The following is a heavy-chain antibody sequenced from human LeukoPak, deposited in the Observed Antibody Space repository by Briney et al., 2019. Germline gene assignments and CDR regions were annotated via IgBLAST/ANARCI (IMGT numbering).Heavy chain of an antibody. Sequence: PGESLRLSCAASGFTFSSYWMHWVRQAPGKGLVWVSRINSDGSSTSYADPVKGRSTISRDNAKTTLYLQMNSLRAEDTAVYYCARDGGYCSSTSCSPGGWFDPWVQGTLVTVSS. V-gene: IGHV3-74*01. CDR1: GFTFSSYW. CDR3: ARDGGYCSSTSCSPGGWFDP. D-gene: IGHD2-2*01. J-gene: IGHJ5*02. CDR2: INSDGSST.